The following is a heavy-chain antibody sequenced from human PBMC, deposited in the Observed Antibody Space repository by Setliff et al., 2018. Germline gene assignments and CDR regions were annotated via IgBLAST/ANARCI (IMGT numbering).Heavy chain of an antibody. V-gene: IGHV4-31*03. CDR1: GGSISGGGYY. CDR3: TKGRVGLAARAGY. Sequence: LSLTCTVSGGSISGGGYYWSWIRQHPRKGLEWIGYIYYSGSTNYTPSLKSRVTLSVDTSRNQFSLQLSSVTSADTAIYYCTKGRVGLAARAGYWGQGTLVTVSS. J-gene: IGHJ4*02. CDR2: IYYSGST. D-gene: IGHD1-26*01.